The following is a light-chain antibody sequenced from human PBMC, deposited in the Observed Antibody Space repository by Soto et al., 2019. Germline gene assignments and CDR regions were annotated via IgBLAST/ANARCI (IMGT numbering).Light chain of an antibody. CDR2: ENS. J-gene: IGLJ2*01. CDR1: SSNIGRNY. CDR3: GTWDNSLSAVL. V-gene: IGLV1-51*02. Sequence: QSVLTQPPSMSAAPGQKVTISCSGSSSNIGRNYVSWYQQVPGTAPRVLIFENSKRPSGIPDRFSASKSGTSATLDITGLQTGDEADYYCGTWDNSLSAVLFGGGTKLTVL.